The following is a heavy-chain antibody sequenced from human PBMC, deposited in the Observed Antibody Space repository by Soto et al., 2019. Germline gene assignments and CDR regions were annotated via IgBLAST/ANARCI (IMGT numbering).Heavy chain of an antibody. CDR1: GFTVSSKF. CDR2: IYVGDNT. Sequence: EVQLVETGGGLIQPGGSLRLSCAGSGFTVSSKFMNWVRQTPGKGLEWVSVIYVGDNTYYADSVKGRFTISRDNAENTVYLQMTRLRAEYTAVYYWACFGSRTTCHPIGFFARWGRGTLVTVSS. J-gene: IGHJ2*01. D-gene: IGHD3-10*01. V-gene: IGHV3-53*02. CDR3: ACFGSRTTCHPIGFFAR.